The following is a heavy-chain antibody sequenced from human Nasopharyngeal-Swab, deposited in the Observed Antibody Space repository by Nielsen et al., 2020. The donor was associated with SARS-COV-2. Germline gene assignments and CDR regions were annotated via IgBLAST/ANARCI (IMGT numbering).Heavy chain of an antibody. CDR2: IYYSGST. J-gene: IGHJ5*02. CDR3: AATSVLRFLEWLNNWFDP. CDR1: GGSISSSSYY. Sequence: ESLKISCTVSGGSISSSSYYWGWIRQPPGKGLEWIGSIYYSGSTYYNPSLKGRVTISVDTSKNQFSLKLSSVTAADTAVYYCAATSVLRFLEWLNNWFDPWGQGTLVTVSS. D-gene: IGHD3-3*01. V-gene: IGHV4-39*01.